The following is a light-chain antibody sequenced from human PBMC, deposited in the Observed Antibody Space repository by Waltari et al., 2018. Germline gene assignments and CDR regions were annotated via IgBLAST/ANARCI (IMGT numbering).Light chain of an antibody. CDR2: DVS. J-gene: IGLJ2*01. CDR3: SSYTSTTTLV. Sequence: QSALSQPASVSGSPGQSITISCTGTSSDVGAYKYVSWYQHHPGSAPKLILFDVSELPSGISNLFSGSKSGNTASLTISGLQTEDEADYYCSSYTSTTTLVFGGGTKVTVL. CDR1: SSDVGAYKY. V-gene: IGLV2-14*03.